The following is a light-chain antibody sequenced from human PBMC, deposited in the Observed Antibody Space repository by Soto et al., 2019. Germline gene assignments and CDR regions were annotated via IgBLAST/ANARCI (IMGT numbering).Light chain of an antibody. CDR2: AAS. CDR3: QQYATSRWT. Sequence: EIVMTQSPATLSVSPGERATLSCRASQSASSNLAWYQQKPGQAPSLLIYAASTRATGIPARFGGGGSGTEFTRSISSLQSEDCAVYYCQQYATSRWTFGQGTKVEI. CDR1: QSASSN. J-gene: IGKJ1*01. V-gene: IGKV3-15*01.